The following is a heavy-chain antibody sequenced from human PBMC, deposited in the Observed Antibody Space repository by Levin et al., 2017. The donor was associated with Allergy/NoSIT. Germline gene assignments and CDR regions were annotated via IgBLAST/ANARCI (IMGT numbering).Heavy chain of an antibody. V-gene: IGHV3-9*01. D-gene: IGHD6-19*01. Sequence: GGSLRLSCAASGFTFDDYAMHWVRQAPGKGLEWVSGISWNSGSIGYADSVKGRFTISRDNAKNSLYLQMNSLRAEDTALYYCAKDSSGGVAGMGAFDIWGQGTMVTVSS. CDR3: AKDSSGGVAGMGAFDI. CDR2: ISWNSGSI. J-gene: IGHJ3*02. CDR1: GFTFDDYA.